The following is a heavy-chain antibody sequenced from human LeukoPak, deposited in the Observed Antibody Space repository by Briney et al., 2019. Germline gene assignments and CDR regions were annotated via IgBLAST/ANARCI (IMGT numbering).Heavy chain of an antibody. CDR2: VSSDGRNT. V-gene: IGHV3-74*01. CDR3: ARDLGGSGPTPIDY. CDR1: GFTFSDYW. Sequence: PGGSLRLSCAASGFTFSDYWMHWVRQAPGKGLVWVSRVSSDGRNTIYADSVKGRFTISRDNAMNTLYLQMNSLRAEDTAVYYCARDLGGSGPTPIDYWGQGILVTVSS. D-gene: IGHD4-23*01. J-gene: IGHJ4*02.